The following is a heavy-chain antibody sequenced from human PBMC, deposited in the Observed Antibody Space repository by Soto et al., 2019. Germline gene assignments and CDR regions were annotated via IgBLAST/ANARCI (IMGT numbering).Heavy chain of an antibody. Sequence: QVQLVQSGAEVKKPGSSVKVSCKASGGTFSSYAISWVRQAPGQGLEWMGGIIPIFGTANYAQKFQGRVTITADESTRAAYMELSSLRSGDTAVYYCARVSDSGGWYCGWFDPWGQGTLVTVSS. J-gene: IGHJ5*02. V-gene: IGHV1-69*12. CDR1: GGTFSSYA. CDR2: IIPIFGTA. D-gene: IGHD6-19*01. CDR3: ARVSDSGGWYCGWFDP.